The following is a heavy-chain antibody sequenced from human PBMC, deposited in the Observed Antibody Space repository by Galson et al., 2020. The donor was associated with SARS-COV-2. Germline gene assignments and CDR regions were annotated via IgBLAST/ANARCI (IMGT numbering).Heavy chain of an antibody. CDR1: GYTFTSNY. D-gene: IGHD3-3*02. Sequence: ASVKVSCKASGYTFTSNYMHWVRQDPGQGLEWMGIINPSGGSTSYAQKFQGRVTMTRDTSTSTVYMELSSLRSEDTAVYYCASRILGVGIDFDYWGQGTLVTVSS. J-gene: IGHJ4*02. CDR2: INPSGGST. CDR3: ASRILGVGIDFDY. V-gene: IGHV1-46*01.